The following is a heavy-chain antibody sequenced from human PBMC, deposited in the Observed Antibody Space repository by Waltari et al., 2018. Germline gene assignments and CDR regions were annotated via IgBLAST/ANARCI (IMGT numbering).Heavy chain of an antibody. CDR1: GYTLTELS. D-gene: IGHD5-12*01. V-gene: IGHV1-24*01. J-gene: IGHJ3*02. CDR2: FDPEDGET. Sequence: QVQLVQSGAEVKKPGASVKVSCKVSGYTLTELSMHWVRQAPGKGLEWMGVFDPEDGETIYEQKCQGRVTMTEDTSTDTAYMELSSLRSEDKAVYYFATVGMATIFDAFDIWGQGTMVTVSS. CDR3: ATVGMATIFDAFDI.